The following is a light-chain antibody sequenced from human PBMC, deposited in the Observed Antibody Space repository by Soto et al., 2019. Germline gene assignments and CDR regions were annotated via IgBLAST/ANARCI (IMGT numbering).Light chain of an antibody. V-gene: IGKV3-11*01. CDR2: DAS. J-gene: IGKJ1*01. CDR3: QKRSNLPWT. CDR1: QSVSGY. Sequence: DIVLTQAPATLSLSQGDRATLSCRASQSVSGYLAWYQQKHGQAPRLLISDASNRATGIAVRFRGSGSDTDYPINIRSLEPEDFAVYYCQKRSNLPWTFGQWTKVDVK.